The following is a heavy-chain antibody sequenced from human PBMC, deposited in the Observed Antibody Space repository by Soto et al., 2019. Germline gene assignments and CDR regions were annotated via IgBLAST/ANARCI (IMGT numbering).Heavy chain of an antibody. CDR2: IYHSGST. J-gene: IGHJ4*02. V-gene: IGHV4-4*02. CDR1: GGSISSSNW. Sequence: PSETLSLTCAVSGGSISSSNWWSWVRQPPGKGLEWIGEIYHSGSTYYNPSPKSRVTISVDTSKNQFSLKLSSVTAADTAVYYCARDVVGSDYFDSWGQGTLVTVSS. CDR3: ARDVVGSDYFDS. D-gene: IGHD1-26*01.